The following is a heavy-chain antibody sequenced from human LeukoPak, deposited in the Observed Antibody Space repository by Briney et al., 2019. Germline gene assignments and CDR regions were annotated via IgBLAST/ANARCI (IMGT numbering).Heavy chain of an antibody. D-gene: IGHD5-24*01. V-gene: IGHV4-59*01. J-gene: IGHJ4*02. Sequence: PSDTLSLTCTVWGGSIRSYYGSCIRQPPARAREGIGYIYYSGSTNYNPSLKSRVTISVDTSKHQFSLKLSSVTAADTAVYYCARDPDGYNPGWFDYWGQGTLVTVSS. CDR1: GGSIRSYY. CDR2: IYYSGST. CDR3: ARDPDGYNPGWFDY.